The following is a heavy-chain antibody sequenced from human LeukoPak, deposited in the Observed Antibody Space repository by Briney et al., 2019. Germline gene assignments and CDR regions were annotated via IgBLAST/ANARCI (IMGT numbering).Heavy chain of an antibody. CDR1: GGSFSGYY. D-gene: IGHD3-22*01. V-gene: IGHV4-34*01. CDR2: INHSGST. CDR3: ARGSDSGSDY. Sequence: PSETLSLTCAVYGGSFSGYYWSWIRQPPGKGLEWIGEINHSGSTNYNPSLKSRVTISVDTSKNQFSLKLSSVTAADTAVYYCARGSDSGSDYWGQGTLVTVSS. J-gene: IGHJ4*02.